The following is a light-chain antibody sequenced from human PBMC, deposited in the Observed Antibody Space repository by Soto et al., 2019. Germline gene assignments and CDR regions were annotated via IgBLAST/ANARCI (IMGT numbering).Light chain of an antibody. V-gene: IGLV2-14*01. CDR3: SSYTSSSTLNYV. CDR1: SSDVGGYNY. J-gene: IGLJ1*01. CDR2: DVS. Sequence: QSVLTQPASVSGSPGQSITISCTGTSSDVGGYNYVSWYQQHPGKAPKLMIYDVSNRPSGVSNRFSGSKSGNTASLTISGLQAEDEADYYCSSYTSSSTLNYVFGTGNKVTVL.